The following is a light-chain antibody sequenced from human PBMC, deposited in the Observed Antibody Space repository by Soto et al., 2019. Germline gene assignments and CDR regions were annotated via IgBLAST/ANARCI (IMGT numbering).Light chain of an antibody. J-gene: IGKJ5*01. CDR2: AAS. Sequence: EIVLTQSPGSLSLSPGEGSTLSCRASETIKKNYLAWYQQQPGQAPRLLIYAASRRATGIPDRFSGGGSGTDFTLTISRLEPEDIAVFYCQQYAESPITVGQGTRLESK. CDR1: ETIKKNY. V-gene: IGKV3-20*01. CDR3: QQYAESPIT.